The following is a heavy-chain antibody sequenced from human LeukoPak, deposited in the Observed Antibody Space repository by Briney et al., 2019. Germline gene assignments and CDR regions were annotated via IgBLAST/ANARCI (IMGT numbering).Heavy chain of an antibody. CDR3: ARDRAGLVYWAFDI. D-gene: IGHD2-8*01. CDR2: INQDGSEK. J-gene: IGHJ3*02. CDR1: GFTFGSYW. V-gene: IGHV3-7*01. Sequence: PGGSLRLSCAASGFTFGSYWMSWVRQAPGKGLEWVADINQDGSEKYYVDSVKGRFTISRDNAKNSLYLHINSLRAEDTAVYYCARDRAGLVYWAFDIWGQGTMVTVSS.